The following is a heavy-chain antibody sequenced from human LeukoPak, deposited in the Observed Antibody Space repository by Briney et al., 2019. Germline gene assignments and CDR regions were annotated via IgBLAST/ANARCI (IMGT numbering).Heavy chain of an antibody. V-gene: IGHV1-8*01. CDR3: ARDKIVAATTGSSFHH. CDR1: GYTFTSYD. CDR2: MNPNSGNT. Sequence: ASVKVSCKASGYTFTSYDINWVRQATGQGLEWMGWMNPNSGNTGYAQKFQGRVTMTRNTSISTAYMELSSLRAEDTAVYYCARDKIVAATTGSSFHHWGQGTLVTVSS. J-gene: IGHJ1*01. D-gene: IGHD6-13*01.